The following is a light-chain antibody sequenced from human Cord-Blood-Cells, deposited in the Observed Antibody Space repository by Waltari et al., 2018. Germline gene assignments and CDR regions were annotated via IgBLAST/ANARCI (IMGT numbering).Light chain of an antibody. CDR3: CSYAGSSTYV. CDR1: SSDVGSYNL. CDR2: EGS. J-gene: IGLJ1*01. Sequence: QSALTQPASVSGSPGQSITISCTGTSSDVGSYNLVSWYQQHPGKAPKLIIYEGSKRPSGVSNRFSGCKSGNTAALTISGLQAEDEADYYCCSYAGSSTYVFGTGTKVTVL. V-gene: IGLV2-23*01.